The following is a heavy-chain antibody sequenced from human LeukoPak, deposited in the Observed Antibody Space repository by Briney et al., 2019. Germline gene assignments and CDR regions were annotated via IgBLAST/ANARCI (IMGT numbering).Heavy chain of an antibody. J-gene: IGHJ4*02. V-gene: IGHV1-46*01. CDR1: GYTFTSNY. CDR3: ARDQEGFDY. CDR2: IYPRDGST. Sequence: ASVQVSCKASGYTFTSNYIHWVRQAPGQGLEWMGMIYPRDGSTSYAQKFQGRVTVTRDTSTSTVHMELSGLRSEDTAVYYCARDQEGFDYWGQGTLVTISS.